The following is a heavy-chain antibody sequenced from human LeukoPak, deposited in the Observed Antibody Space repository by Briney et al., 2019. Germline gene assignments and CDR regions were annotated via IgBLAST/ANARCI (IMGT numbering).Heavy chain of an antibody. CDR3: ARVRDGYNYPFDY. CDR1: GFTFSSHW. CDR2: IKQDGSEK. Sequence: GGSLRLSCAASGFTFSSHWMSWVRQAPGKGLEWVANIKQDGSEKYYVDPVKGRFTISRDNAKNSLYLQMNSLRAEDTAVYYCARVRDGYNYPFDYWGQGTLVTVSS. V-gene: IGHV3-7*03. J-gene: IGHJ4*02. D-gene: IGHD5-24*01.